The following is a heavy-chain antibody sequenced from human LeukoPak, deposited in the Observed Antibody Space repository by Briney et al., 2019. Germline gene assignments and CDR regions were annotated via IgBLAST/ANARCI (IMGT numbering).Heavy chain of an antibody. CDR1: GYTFTSYD. D-gene: IGHD6-19*01. Sequence: ASVKASCKASGYTFTSYDINGVRQATGHGLEWWGWMKPNSGNTGYAQKFQGRVTMTRNTSISTAYMELSSLRSEDTAVYYCARGGPVPDEYSSGWYYYYYGMDVWGQGTTVTVSS. CDR2: MKPNSGNT. CDR3: ARGGPVPDEYSSGWYYYYYGMDV. V-gene: IGHV1-8*01. J-gene: IGHJ6*02.